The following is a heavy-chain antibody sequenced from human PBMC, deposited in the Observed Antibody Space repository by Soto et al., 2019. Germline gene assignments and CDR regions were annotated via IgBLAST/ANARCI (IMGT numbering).Heavy chain of an antibody. V-gene: IGHV3-74*01. CDR3: AREVVDNYYDSSGPLDY. CDR2: INSDGSST. D-gene: IGHD3-22*01. Sequence: GGSLRLSCAASGFTFSSYWMHWVRQAPGKGLVWVSRINSDGSSTSYADSVKGRFTISRDNAKNTLYLQMNSLRAEDTAVYYCAREVVDNYYDSSGPLDYWGQGTLVTVSS. J-gene: IGHJ4*02. CDR1: GFTFSSYW.